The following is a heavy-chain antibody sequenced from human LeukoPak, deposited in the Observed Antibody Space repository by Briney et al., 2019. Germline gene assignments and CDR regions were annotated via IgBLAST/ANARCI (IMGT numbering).Heavy chain of an antibody. CDR3: VRGRSDTCYRFDY. V-gene: IGHV3-23*01. J-gene: IGHJ4*02. Sequence: GGSLRPSCAASGFTFSSFALSWVRQAPGKGLEWVSSISGSGGSTSYADSVKGRFTISRDISTNTLYLQMNSLRAEDTAIYYCVRGRSDTCYRFDYWGQGTLVTVSS. CDR2: ISGSGGST. D-gene: IGHD2-15*01. CDR1: GFTFSSFA.